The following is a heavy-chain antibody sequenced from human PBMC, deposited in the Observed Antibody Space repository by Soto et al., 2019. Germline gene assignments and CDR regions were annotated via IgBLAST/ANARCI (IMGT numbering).Heavy chain of an antibody. CDR1: GFTFSSYA. D-gene: IGHD2-15*01. V-gene: IGHV3-23*01. CDR3: AKAPVVVVAATLIYFDY. Sequence: GGSLRLSCAASGFTFSSYAMSWVRQAPGKGLEWVSAISGSGGSTYYADSVKGRFTISRDNSKNTLYLQMNSLRAEDTAVYYCAKAPVVVVAATLIYFDYWGPGTLVTVSS. CDR2: ISGSGGST. J-gene: IGHJ4*02.